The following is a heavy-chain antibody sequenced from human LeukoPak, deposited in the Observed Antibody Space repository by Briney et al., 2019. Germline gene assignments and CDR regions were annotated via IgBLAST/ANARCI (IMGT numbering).Heavy chain of an antibody. Sequence: GGSLRLSCAASGFTFSNYAMSWVRQAPGKGLEWVSAISGSGGSTYYADSVKGRFTISRDISKNTLYLQMNSLRAEDTAVYYCAKDSGSGYSYGYFDYWGQGTLVTVSS. V-gene: IGHV3-23*01. D-gene: IGHD5-18*01. CDR2: ISGSGGST. J-gene: IGHJ4*02. CDR1: GFTFSNYA. CDR3: AKDSGSGYSYGYFDY.